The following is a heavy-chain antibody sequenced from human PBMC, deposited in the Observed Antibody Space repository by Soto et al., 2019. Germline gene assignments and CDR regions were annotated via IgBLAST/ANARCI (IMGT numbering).Heavy chain of an antibody. CDR1: GYTFTGYY. D-gene: IGHD2-2*01. Sequence: ASVKVSCKASGYTFTGYYMHWVRQAPGQGLEWMGWINPNSGGTNYAQKFQGWVTMTRDTSISTAYMELSRLRSDDTAVYYCAREIKYCSSTSCPFDYWGQGTLATVSS. V-gene: IGHV1-2*04. J-gene: IGHJ4*02. CDR3: AREIKYCSSTSCPFDY. CDR2: INPNSGGT.